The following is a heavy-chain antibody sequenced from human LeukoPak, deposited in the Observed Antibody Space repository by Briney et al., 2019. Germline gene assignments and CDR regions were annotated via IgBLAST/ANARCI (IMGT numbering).Heavy chain of an antibody. CDR3: ARDRAIDIRAYDI. J-gene: IGHJ3*02. CDR2: IGTSGSYI. D-gene: IGHD5-12*01. Sequence: GGSLRLSCAASGFALSGDNMNWVRQAPGKGREWVSFIGTSGSYIKYADSVKGRFTISRDNAKNSLYLQMNSLRAEDTAMYFCARDRAIDIRAYDIWGQGTMVTVSP. CDR1: GFALSGDN. V-gene: IGHV3-21*01.